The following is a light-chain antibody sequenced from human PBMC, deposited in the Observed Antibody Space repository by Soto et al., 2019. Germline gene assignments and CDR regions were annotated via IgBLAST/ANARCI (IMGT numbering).Light chain of an antibody. V-gene: IGKV1-9*01. CDR2: SAS. J-gene: IGKJ4*01. Sequence: DIPLTQSPSFLSASVGDTVTITCRASLDIRGYLAWYQQKPGKVPRLLIYSASTLQGGVPSRFSGSGSGTEFTLTISSLQPEDLASYYCQQLDRYPFTFGGGTKVEIK. CDR1: LDIRGY. CDR3: QQLDRYPFT.